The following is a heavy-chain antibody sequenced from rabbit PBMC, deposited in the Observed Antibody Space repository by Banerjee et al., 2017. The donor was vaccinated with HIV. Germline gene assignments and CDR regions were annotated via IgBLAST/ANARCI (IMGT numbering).Heavy chain of an antibody. CDR1: GFSFSNGYV. Sequence: LVESGGGLVKPGASLTLTCTASGFSFSNGYVMCWVRQAPGKGLEWIACINAVTGKAVYASWAKGRYTFSKTSSTTVTLEMTSLTVADTATYFCARDPYTGSYAPYYGMDLWGPGTLVTVS. CDR2: INAVTGKA. CDR3: ARDPYTGSYAPYYGMDL. J-gene: IGHJ6*01. V-gene: IGHV1S40*01. D-gene: IGHD1-1*01.